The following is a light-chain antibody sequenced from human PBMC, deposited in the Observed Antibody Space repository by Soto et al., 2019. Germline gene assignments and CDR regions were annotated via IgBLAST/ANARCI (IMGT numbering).Light chain of an antibody. V-gene: IGKV3-11*01. J-gene: IGKJ4*01. CDR1: QTVGKD. CDR3: QQRSDWTFT. CDR2: DAS. Sequence: IVLTQSPATLSLSTGERDSISCRASQTVGKDLAWYQVRPGQAPRLLIFDASTRDTGVPHRFSGSRSGSGFTLTISSLDPEDFALCCCQQRSDWTFTCGGGTSVVIK.